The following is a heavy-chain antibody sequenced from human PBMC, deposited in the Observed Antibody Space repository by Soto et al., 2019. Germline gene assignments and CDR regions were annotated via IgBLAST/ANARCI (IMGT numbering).Heavy chain of an antibody. D-gene: IGHD6-19*01. J-gene: IGHJ4*02. CDR1: GGSVSGYY. CDR3: ARGSQWLDY. Sequence: PSETLSLTCAVSGGSVSGYYWSWIRQPPGKGLEWIGEINQSGSTNYNPSLKSRVTTSLDTSKNQFSLKLTSVTAADTAVYYCARGSQWLDYWGQGTLVTVSS. V-gene: IGHV4-34*01. CDR2: INQSGST.